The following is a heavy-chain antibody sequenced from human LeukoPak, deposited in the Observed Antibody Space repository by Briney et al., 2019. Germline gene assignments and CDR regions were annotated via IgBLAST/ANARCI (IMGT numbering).Heavy chain of an antibody. V-gene: IGHV3-30*03. CDR1: GFTFSSYG. Sequence: GGSLRLSCAASGFTFSSYGMHWVRQAPGKGLEWVAVISYDGSNKYYADSVKGRFTISRDNSKNTLYLQMNSLRAEDTAVYYCEAICSSTSCSCFDYWGQGTLVTVSS. D-gene: IGHD2-2*01. CDR2: ISYDGSNK. CDR3: EAICSSTSCSCFDY. J-gene: IGHJ4*02.